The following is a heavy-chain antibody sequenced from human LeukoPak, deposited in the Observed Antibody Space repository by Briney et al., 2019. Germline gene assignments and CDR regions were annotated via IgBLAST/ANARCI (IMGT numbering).Heavy chain of an antibody. CDR3: ARGPYFDSKGFYYYYYGMDV. J-gene: IGHJ6*02. CDR1: GYTFTSYG. Sequence: GGPVKVSCKASGYTFTSYGISWVRQAPGQGLEWMGWISAYNGNTNYAQKLQGRVTMTTDTSTSTAYMELRSLRSDDTAVYYCARGPYFDSKGFYYYYYGMDVWGQGTTVTISS. CDR2: ISAYNGNT. D-gene: IGHD3-9*01. V-gene: IGHV1-18*01.